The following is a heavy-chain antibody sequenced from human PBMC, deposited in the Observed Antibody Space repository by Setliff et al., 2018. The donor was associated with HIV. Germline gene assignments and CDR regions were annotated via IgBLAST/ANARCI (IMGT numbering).Heavy chain of an antibody. Sequence: ASVKVSCKTSGYTLTKYGISWVRQAPGQGLEWMGWISGYNGDTKLAQKFQGRLTVTADTSRSLAFMELRSLRSDDTAVYYCVIVPLYENVYDNIWGSYRPLDYWGQGTLVTVSS. V-gene: IGHV1-18*01. D-gene: IGHD3-16*02. J-gene: IGHJ4*02. CDR2: ISGYNGDT. CDR3: VIVPLYENVYDNIWGSYRPLDY. CDR1: GYTLTKYG.